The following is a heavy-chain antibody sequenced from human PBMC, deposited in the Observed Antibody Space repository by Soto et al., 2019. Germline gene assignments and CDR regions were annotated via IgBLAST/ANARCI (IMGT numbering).Heavy chain of an antibody. J-gene: IGHJ4*03. CDR1: GYMLTVYF. V-gene: IGHV1-2*06. D-gene: IGHD6-13*01. CDR2: ITPNSGDT. Sequence: ASVKISFKTSGYMLTVYFIHVVLQTPGQWLQWLGRITPNSGDTKYGQTFQGRVTLTRDTSASKAYMELSGLRADDTALYYCVRCRSGHNSLEFWGKGKLVNVSS. CDR3: VRCRSGHNSLEF.